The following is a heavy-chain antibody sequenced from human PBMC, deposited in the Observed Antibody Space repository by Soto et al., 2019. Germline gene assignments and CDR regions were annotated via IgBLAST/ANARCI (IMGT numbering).Heavy chain of an antibody. CDR3: ARDYYGGNRARFDY. CDR2: IKSKTDGGTT. D-gene: IGHD4-17*01. Sequence: GGSLRLSCAASGFTFSNAWMNWVRQAPGKGLEWVGRIKSKTDGGTTDYAAPVKGRFTISRDNSKNTLYLQMNSLRAEDTAVYYCARDYYGGNRARFDYWGQGTLVTVSS. V-gene: IGHV3-15*07. J-gene: IGHJ4*02. CDR1: GFTFSNAW.